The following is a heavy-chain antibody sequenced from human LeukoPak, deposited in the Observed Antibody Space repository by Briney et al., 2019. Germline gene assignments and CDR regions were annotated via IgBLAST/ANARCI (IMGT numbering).Heavy chain of an antibody. CDR1: GYTFTSYG. D-gene: IGHD3-3*01. Sequence: ASVKVSCKASGYTFTSYGISWVRQAPGQGLEWMGWISAYNGNTNYAQKLQGRVTMTTDTSTSTAYMELRSLRSDDTAVYYCAVSRITIFGVADWYFALWGRGTLVTVSS. J-gene: IGHJ2*01. CDR3: AVSRITIFGVADWYFAL. V-gene: IGHV1-18*01. CDR2: ISAYNGNT.